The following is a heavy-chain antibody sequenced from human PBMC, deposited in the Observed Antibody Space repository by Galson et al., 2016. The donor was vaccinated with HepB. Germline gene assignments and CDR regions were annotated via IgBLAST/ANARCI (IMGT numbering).Heavy chain of an antibody. V-gene: IGHV3-13*01. J-gene: IGHJ4*02. Sequence: SLRLSCAASGFTFRSYDMHWVRQATGKGLEWVSAVGTAGDTYYSGSVKGRFTISRENAKNSLYLQMNSLRAGDTAVYYCARGRSMAFDYWGQGTLVTVSS. CDR2: VGTAGDT. CDR3: ARGRSMAFDY. D-gene: IGHD5-24*01. CDR1: GFTFRSYD.